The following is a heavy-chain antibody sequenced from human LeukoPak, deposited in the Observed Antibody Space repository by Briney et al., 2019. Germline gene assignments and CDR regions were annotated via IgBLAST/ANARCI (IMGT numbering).Heavy chain of an antibody. J-gene: IGHJ5*01. Sequence: GGSLRLSCVASGFSFGNYAMSWVRQAPGKGLQWVSQISGTGGATWYAGFARDRFTISRDNSKKTLYLQMSGLRVEDTAMYYCVKDPRDTYGTNWFVWWGQGTLLIVSS. CDR3: VKDPRDTYGTNWFVW. CDR2: ISGTGGAT. V-gene: IGHV3-23*01. CDR1: GFSFGNYA. D-gene: IGHD2-21*01.